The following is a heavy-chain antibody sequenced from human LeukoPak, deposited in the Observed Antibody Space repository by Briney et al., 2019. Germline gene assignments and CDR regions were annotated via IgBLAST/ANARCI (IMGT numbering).Heavy chain of an antibody. CDR2: IYGGGST. CDR1: GFTVSSNY. Sequence: GGSLRLSCAASGFTVSSNYMSWVRQAPGKGLEWVSVIYGGGSTYYADSVKGRFTISRDNSKNTLYLQMNSLRAEDTAVYYCASCGVDTAMVGPVDYWGQGTLVTVSS. J-gene: IGHJ4*02. CDR3: ASCGVDTAMVGPVDY. V-gene: IGHV3-53*01. D-gene: IGHD5-18*01.